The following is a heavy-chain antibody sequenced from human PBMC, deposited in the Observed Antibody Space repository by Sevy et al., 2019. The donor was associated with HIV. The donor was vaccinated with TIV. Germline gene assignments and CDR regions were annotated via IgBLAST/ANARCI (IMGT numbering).Heavy chain of an antibody. J-gene: IGHJ4*02. Sequence: LSLTCAASGFTVSSNYMSWVRQAPGKGLEWVPVIYSGGSTYYADSVKGRFTISRDNSKNTLYLQMNSLRAEDTAVYYCARDYYSGYDWLTYPYYWGQGTLVTVSS. D-gene: IGHD5-12*01. CDR3: ARDYYSGYDWLTYPYY. CDR2: IYSGGST. CDR1: GFTVSSNY. V-gene: IGHV3-53*01.